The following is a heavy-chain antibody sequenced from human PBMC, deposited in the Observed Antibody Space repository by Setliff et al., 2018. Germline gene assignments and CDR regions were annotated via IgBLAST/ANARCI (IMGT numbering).Heavy chain of an antibody. D-gene: IGHD3-3*01. Sequence: GGSLRLSCAASGFTFSIYSMSWVRQAPGKGLEWVALISATGGATYYADSVKGRFTIFRDNSKNSLYLQMNDLRAEDTAVYYCAKDLASWSPDRWGLGTLVTVPQ. CDR3: AKDLASWSPDR. J-gene: IGHJ4*02. V-gene: IGHV3-23*01. CDR1: GFTFSIYS. CDR2: ISATGGAT.